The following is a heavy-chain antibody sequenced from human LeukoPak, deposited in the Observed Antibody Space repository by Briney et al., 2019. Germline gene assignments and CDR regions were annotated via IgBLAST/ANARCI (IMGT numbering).Heavy chain of an antibody. D-gene: IGHD3-9*01. Sequence: GGSLRLSCAASGFTFSSYEMNWVRQAPGKGLEWVSYISGSGWTINYADSVKGRFTISRDNAKNSLYLQMNSLRAEDTAVYYCARANDNYYYYYMDVWGKGTTVTISS. CDR2: ISGSGWTI. J-gene: IGHJ6*03. CDR1: GFTFSSYE. CDR3: ARANDNYYYYYMDV. V-gene: IGHV3-48*03.